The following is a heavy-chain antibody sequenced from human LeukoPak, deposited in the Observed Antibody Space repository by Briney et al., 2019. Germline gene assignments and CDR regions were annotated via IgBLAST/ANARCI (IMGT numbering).Heavy chain of an antibody. J-gene: IGHJ4*02. Sequence: SETLSLTCTVSSGPISTSNYYWGWVRQPPGKALEWIGNIFYSGSTYYSPSLKSRVTISLDTSRNQFSLKLSSVTAADTAVYYCARGGTIFGVLNALFDYWGQGTLVTVSS. CDR1: SGPISTSNYY. D-gene: IGHD3-3*01. V-gene: IGHV4-39*07. CDR3: ARGGTIFGVLNALFDY. CDR2: IFYSGST.